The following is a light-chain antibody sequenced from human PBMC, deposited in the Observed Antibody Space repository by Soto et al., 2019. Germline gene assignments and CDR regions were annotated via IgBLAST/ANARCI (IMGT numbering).Light chain of an antibody. CDR3: QSYDSSLSVV. J-gene: IGLJ2*01. CDR2: GNN. V-gene: IGLV1-40*01. CDR1: SSNIGAGYN. Sequence: QSVLTQPPSVSGAPGQRVTISCTGSSSNIGAGYNGHWYQQLPGTAPKLLVYGNNNRPSGVPDRFSGSKSGTSASLAITKLQAEDEADYYCQSYDSSLSVVFGGGTKVTVL.